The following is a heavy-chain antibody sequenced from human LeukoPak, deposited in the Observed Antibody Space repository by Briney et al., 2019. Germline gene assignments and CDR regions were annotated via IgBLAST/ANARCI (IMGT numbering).Heavy chain of an antibody. D-gene: IGHD6-13*01. CDR3: ARSAAGKEYYYYYMDA. CDR1: GGTFSSYA. J-gene: IGHJ6*03. Sequence: SVKVSCKACGGTFSSYAIRWVRQAPGQGLEWMGGIIPIFGTANYAQKFQGRVTITTDESTSTAYMELSSLRSEDTAVYYCARSAAGKEYYYYYMDAWGKGTTVTVSS. CDR2: IIPIFGTA. V-gene: IGHV1-69*05.